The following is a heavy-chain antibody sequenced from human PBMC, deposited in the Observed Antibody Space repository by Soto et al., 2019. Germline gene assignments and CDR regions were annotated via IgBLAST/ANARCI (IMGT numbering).Heavy chain of an antibody. J-gene: IGHJ4*02. Sequence: SETLSLTCTASGGSISSYYWSWIRQPPGKGLEWIGYIYYSGSTNYNPSLKSRVTISVDTSKNQFSLKLNSMTAADTAVYYCARHNYGSGSTYFDYWGQGTLVTVSS. CDR3: ARHNYGSGSTYFDY. CDR2: IYYSGST. V-gene: IGHV4-59*08. D-gene: IGHD3-10*01. CDR1: GGSISSYY.